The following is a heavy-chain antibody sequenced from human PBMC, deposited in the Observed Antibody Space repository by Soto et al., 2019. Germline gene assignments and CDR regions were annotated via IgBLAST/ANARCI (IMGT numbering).Heavy chain of an antibody. CDR2: MNPNSGNT. CDR3: ARVGSSSRDFDY. CDR1: GYTFTSYD. D-gene: IGHD6-6*01. J-gene: IGHJ4*02. V-gene: IGHV1-8*01. Sequence: GASVQVSCKASGYTFTSYDINWVRQATGQGLEWMGWMNPNSGNTGYAQKFQGRVTMTRNTSISTAYMELSSLRSEDTAVYYCARVGSSSRDFDYWGQGTLVTVSS.